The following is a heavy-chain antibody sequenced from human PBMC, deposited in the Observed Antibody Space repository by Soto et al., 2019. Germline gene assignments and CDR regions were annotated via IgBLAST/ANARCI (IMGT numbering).Heavy chain of an antibody. V-gene: IGHV2-5*02. D-gene: IGHD2-21*01. CDR2: ISRDDDK. J-gene: IGHJ4*02. CDR1: GFSLSSTRMA. CDR3: AHIVVACLGYYFDY. Sequence: QFTLKESGPTLVKPTQTLTLTCTFSGFSLSSTRMAVGWIRQPPGKALEWLALISRDDDKRYSPFLKSRLTITKDTSKNQVVLTMSNMDPVDTARYYCAHIVVACLGYYFDYWGQGTLVTVSS.